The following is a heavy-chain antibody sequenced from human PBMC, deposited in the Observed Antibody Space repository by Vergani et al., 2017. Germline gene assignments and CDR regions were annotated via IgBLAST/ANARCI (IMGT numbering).Heavy chain of an antibody. D-gene: IGHD6-6*01. CDR1: GFTFSSYG. V-gene: IGHV3-30*03. Sequence: VQLLESGGGLVQPGRSLRLSCAASGFTFSSYGMHWVRQAPGKGLEWVAVISYDGSNKYYADSVKGRFTISRDNSKNTLYLQMNSLRAEDTAVYYCAITGAARPDDYWGQGTLVTVSS. CDR2: ISYDGSNK. J-gene: IGHJ4*02. CDR3: AITGAARPDDY.